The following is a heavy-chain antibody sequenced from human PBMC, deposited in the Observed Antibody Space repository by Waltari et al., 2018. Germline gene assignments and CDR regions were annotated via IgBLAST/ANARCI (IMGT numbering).Heavy chain of an antibody. Sequence: EVQLVESGGVVEQPGGSLRLSCAAAGFTCDDYTLHGVRQAPGKGLEWVSLISWDGGSTYYADSVKGRFTISRDNSKNSLYLQMNSLRTEDTALYYCAKSSGALLDYFDYWGQGTLVTVSS. CDR1: GFTCDDYT. J-gene: IGHJ4*02. CDR3: AKSSGALLDYFDY. D-gene: IGHD1-26*01. V-gene: IGHV3-43*01. CDR2: ISWDGGST.